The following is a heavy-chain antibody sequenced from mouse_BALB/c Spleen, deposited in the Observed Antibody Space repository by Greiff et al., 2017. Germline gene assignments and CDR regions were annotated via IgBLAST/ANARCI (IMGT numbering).Heavy chain of an antibody. CDR3: ARSYRYDGVDY. D-gene: IGHD2-14*01. Sequence: EVKLVESGGGLVKPGGSLKLSCAASGFTFSDYYMYWVRQTPEKRLEWVATISDGGSYTYYPDSVKGRFTISRDNAKNNLYLQMSSLKSEDTAMYYCARSYRYDGVDYWGQGTTLTVSS. CDR1: GFTFSDYY. CDR2: ISDGGSYT. J-gene: IGHJ2*01. V-gene: IGHV5-4*02.